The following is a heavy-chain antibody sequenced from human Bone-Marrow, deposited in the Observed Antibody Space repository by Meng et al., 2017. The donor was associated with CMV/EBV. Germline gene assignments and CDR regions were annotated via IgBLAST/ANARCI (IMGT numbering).Heavy chain of an antibody. V-gene: IGHV1-46*01. CDR1: GYTFMSYG. CDR3: ARGEFRGVIKDNDAFDI. D-gene: IGHD3-10*01. J-gene: IGHJ3*02. Sequence: ASVKVSCKASGYTFMSYGISWVRQAPGQGLECMGLINPSGGSASYSQKFQGRVTMSRDTPTSTVYMELSSLRSEDTAVYFCARGEFRGVIKDNDAFDIWGQGTMVTVSS. CDR2: INPSGGSA.